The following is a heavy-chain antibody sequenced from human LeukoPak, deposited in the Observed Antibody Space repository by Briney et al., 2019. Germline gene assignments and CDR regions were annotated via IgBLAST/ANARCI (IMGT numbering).Heavy chain of an antibody. V-gene: IGHV4-38-2*01. Sequence: SETLSLTCGVSGYSISSGYHWGWIRQPTGKGLEWIGSMSHSGSAYYNPSLKSRVTISVDTSKNQFSVKLSSVTAADTAVYYCARHHLYDSSGDGRYYFDYWGQGTLVTVSS. CDR2: MSHSGSA. CDR1: GYSISSGYH. CDR3: ARHHLYDSSGDGRYYFDY. D-gene: IGHD3-22*01. J-gene: IGHJ4*02.